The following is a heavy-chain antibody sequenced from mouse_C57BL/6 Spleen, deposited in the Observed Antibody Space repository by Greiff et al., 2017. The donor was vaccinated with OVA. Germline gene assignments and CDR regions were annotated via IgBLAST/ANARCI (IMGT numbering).Heavy chain of an antibody. CDR1: GFSLSTSGMG. D-gene: IGHD2-1*01. CDR2: IYWDDDK. V-gene: IGHV8-12*01. CDR3: ARDYYGNFDY. J-gene: IGHJ2*01. Sequence: QVTLKESGPGILQSSQTLSLTCSFSGFSLSTSGMGVSWIRQPSGKGLEWLAHIYWDDDKRYNPSLKSRLTISKDTSRNQVFLKITSVDTADTATYYCARDYYGNFDYWGQGTTLTVSS.